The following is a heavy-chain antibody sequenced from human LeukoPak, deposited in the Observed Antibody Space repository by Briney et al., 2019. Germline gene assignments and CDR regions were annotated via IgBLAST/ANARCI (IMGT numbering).Heavy chain of an antibody. CDR2: INPNSGGT. CDR3: ARERFAGIQPYDY. CDR1: GYTFTGYY. Sequence: GASVKVSCKASGYTFTGYYMHWVRQAPGQGLEWMGWINPNSGGTNYAQKFQGRVTITADKSTSTAYMELSSLRSEDTAVYYCARERFAGIQPYDYWGQGTLVTVSS. V-gene: IGHV1-2*02. D-gene: IGHD5-18*01. J-gene: IGHJ4*02.